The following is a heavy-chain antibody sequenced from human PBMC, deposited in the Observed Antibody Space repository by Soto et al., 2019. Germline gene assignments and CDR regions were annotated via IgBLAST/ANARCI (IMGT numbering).Heavy chain of an antibody. D-gene: IGHD3-22*01. J-gene: IGHJ4*02. Sequence: QPGGSLRLYCAASGFTVSSKYMSWVRQAPGKGLEWVSLIDSNDNTYYADSVKGRFTISRDNSRNTLFLQMSSLRAEDTAVYYCARTHYDSSGYWVYWGPGTLVTVSS. CDR3: ARTHYDSSGYWVY. CDR2: IDSNDNT. V-gene: IGHV3-53*01. CDR1: GFTVSSKY.